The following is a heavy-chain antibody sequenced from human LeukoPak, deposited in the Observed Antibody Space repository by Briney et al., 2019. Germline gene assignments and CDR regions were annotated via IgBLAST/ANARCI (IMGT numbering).Heavy chain of an antibody. CDR3: ARGGPNWGSLYYFDS. V-gene: IGHV1-46*01. CDR2: INPSGGST. Sequence: ASVKVSCKASGYTFTSYYMHWVRQAPGQGLEWMGIINPSGGSTSYAQKFQGRVTMTRDTSTSTVYMELSSLRSEDTVVYYCARGGPNWGSLYYFDSWGQGTLVTVSS. J-gene: IGHJ4*02. CDR1: GYTFTSYY. D-gene: IGHD7-27*01.